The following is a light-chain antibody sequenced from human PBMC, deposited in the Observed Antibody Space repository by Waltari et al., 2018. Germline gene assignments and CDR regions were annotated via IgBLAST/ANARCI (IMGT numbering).Light chain of an antibody. CDR3: NSRDTTNDPHIL. CDR2: DNT. Sequence: SSELTQDPAVSVALGQTVRITCQGDSLRNYYASWYQQKPGQAPILVFYDNTNRPSGIPDRFSGSHSGNTASLIITGAQAEDEADYYCNSRDTTNDPHILFGGGTKLTVL. V-gene: IGLV3-19*01. CDR1: SLRNYY. J-gene: IGLJ3*02.